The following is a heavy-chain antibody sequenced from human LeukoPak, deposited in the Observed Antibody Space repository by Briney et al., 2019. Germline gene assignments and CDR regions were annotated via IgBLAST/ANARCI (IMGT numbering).Heavy chain of an antibody. V-gene: IGHV3-33*01. CDR3: ARGWIQLPHYYYYYYMDV. CDR1: GFTFSCYG. D-gene: IGHD5-18*01. Sequence: PGRSLRLSCAASGFTFSCYGMHWVRQAPGKGLEWVAVIWYDGSNKYYADSVKGRFTISRDNSKNTLYLQMNSLRAEDTAVYYCARGWIQLPHYYYYYYMDVWGKGTTVTVSS. CDR2: IWYDGSNK. J-gene: IGHJ6*03.